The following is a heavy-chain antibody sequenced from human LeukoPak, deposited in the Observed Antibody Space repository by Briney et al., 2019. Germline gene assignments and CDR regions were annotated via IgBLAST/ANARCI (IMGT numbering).Heavy chain of an antibody. J-gene: IGHJ4*02. D-gene: IGHD3-22*01. V-gene: IGHV1-18*04. CDR3: ARDRARRNPYYYDSSGYYAGGY. CDR1: GYTFTGYY. CDR2: INPNNGNT. Sequence: ASVKVSCKASGYTFTGYYMHWVRQAPGQGLEWMGRINPNNGNTNYAQKLQGRVTMTTDTSTSTAYMELRSLRSDDTAVYYCARDRARRNPYYYDSSGYYAGGYWGQGTLVTVSS.